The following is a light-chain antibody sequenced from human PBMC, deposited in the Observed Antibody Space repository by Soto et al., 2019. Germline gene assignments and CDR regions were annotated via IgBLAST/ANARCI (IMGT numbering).Light chain of an antibody. CDR2: GAS. CDR3: QQYVSSGT. CDR1: QRVGNNY. V-gene: IGKV3-20*01. J-gene: IGKJ1*01. Sequence: EIVLTQSPGTLSLSPGGRATLSCRASQRVGNNYLAWYQQKPGQAPRLLIYGASNRATGIPDRFSGSGSGTDFTLTISRLEPEDFAVYYCQQYVSSGTFGQGTKVDI.